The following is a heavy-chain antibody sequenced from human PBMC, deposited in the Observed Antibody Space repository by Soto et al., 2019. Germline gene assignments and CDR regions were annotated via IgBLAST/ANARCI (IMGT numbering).Heavy chain of an antibody. Sequence: GGSLRLSCAASGFTFSGSAMHWVRQASGKGLEWVGRIRSKANSYATAYAASVKGRFTISRDDSKNTAYLQMNSLKTEDTAVYYCILYGVAARSPAPPFDYWGQGTLVTVSS. CDR1: GFTFSGSA. D-gene: IGHD6-6*01. CDR2: IRSKANSYAT. V-gene: IGHV3-73*01. J-gene: IGHJ4*02. CDR3: ILYGVAARSPAPPFDY.